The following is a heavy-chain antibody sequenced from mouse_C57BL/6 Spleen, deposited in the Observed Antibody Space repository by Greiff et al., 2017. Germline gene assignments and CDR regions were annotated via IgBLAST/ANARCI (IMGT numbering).Heavy chain of an antibody. J-gene: IGHJ2*01. CDR2: IDPSDSYT. Sequence: QVQLQQPGAELVRPGTSVKLSCKASGYTFTSYWMPWVKQRPGQGLEWIGVIDPSDSYTNYNQKFKGKATLTVDTSSSTAYMQLSSPTSEDSAVYYCATGGYGPYYFDYWGQGTTLTVSS. CDR1: GYTFTSYW. D-gene: IGHD2-2*01. CDR3: ATGGYGPYYFDY. V-gene: IGHV1-59*01.